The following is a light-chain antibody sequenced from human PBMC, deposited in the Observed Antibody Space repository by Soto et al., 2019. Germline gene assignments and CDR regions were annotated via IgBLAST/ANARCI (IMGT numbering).Light chain of an antibody. V-gene: IGLV2-8*01. J-gene: IGLJ2*01. Sequence: QSARAQPPSASGSPGQSVTISCSGTSSDDGGYNYVSWYQQHPGKAPKLMIYEVSKRPSGVPDRFSGSKSGNTASLTVSGLQAEDEADYYCSSYAGSNNLGVFGGGTKVTVL. CDR1: SSDDGGYNY. CDR3: SSYAGSNNLGV. CDR2: EVS.